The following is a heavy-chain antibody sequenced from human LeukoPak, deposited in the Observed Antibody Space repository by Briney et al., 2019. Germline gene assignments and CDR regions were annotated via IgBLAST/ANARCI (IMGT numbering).Heavy chain of an antibody. Sequence: PSETLSLTCTVSGGSISSYYWSWIRQPAGKGLEWIGRIYTSGSTNYNPSLKSRVTMSVDTSKNQFSLKLSSVTAADTAVYYCARVRRSSSWSSNFDYWGQGTLVTVSS. CDR3: ARVRRSSSWSSNFDY. CDR2: IYTSGST. V-gene: IGHV4-4*07. J-gene: IGHJ4*02. CDR1: GGSISSYY. D-gene: IGHD6-13*01.